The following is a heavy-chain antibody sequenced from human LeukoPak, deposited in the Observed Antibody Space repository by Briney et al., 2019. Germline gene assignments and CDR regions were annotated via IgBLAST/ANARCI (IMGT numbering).Heavy chain of an antibody. D-gene: IGHD2-2*02. CDR1: GFTFSSYG. V-gene: IGHV3-30*02. CDR2: IRYDGSNK. Sequence: GGSLRLSCAASGFTFSSYGMHWVRQAPGKGLEWVAFIRYDGSNKYYADSVKGRFTISRDNSENTLYLQMNSLRAEDTAVYYCAKDPLGWGHCSSTSCYTGAFDIWGQGTMVTVSS. CDR3: AKDPLGWGHCSSTSCYTGAFDI. J-gene: IGHJ3*02.